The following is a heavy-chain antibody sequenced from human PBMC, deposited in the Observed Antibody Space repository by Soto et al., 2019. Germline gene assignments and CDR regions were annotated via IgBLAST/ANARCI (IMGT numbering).Heavy chain of an antibody. CDR3: ARGGTYSYAFFDY. CDR2: INAGNSDT. J-gene: IGHJ4*02. CDR1: GYSXTNYA. V-gene: IGHV1-3*01. D-gene: IGHD3-16*01. Sequence: ASVKVSCKASGYSXTNYAIQWVRQAPGQSLEWVGWINAGNSDTEYSQKFQGTVTITTDTSATTAYLELNSLRSEDTAVYYCARGGTYSYAFFDYWGQGTLVTVSS.